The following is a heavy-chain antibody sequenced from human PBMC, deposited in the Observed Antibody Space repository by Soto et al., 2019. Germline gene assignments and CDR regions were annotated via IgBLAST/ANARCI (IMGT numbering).Heavy chain of an antibody. CDR2: ISSSSSYI. Sequence: PGGSLRLSCAASGFTFSSYSMNWVRQAPGKGLEWVSSISSSSSYIYYADSVKGRFTISRDNAKNSLYLQMTSLRAEATAVYYCAREYYYDRSGYLYWGQGTLVTVCS. V-gene: IGHV3-21*01. J-gene: IGHJ4*02. CDR3: AREYYYDRSGYLY. CDR1: GFTFSSYS. D-gene: IGHD3-22*01.